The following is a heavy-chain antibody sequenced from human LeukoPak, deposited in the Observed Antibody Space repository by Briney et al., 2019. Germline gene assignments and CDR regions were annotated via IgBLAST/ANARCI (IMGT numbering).Heavy chain of an antibody. CDR1: GFTFSSYG. J-gene: IGHJ5*02. CDR3: AKSAVRGVISLTGFDP. V-gene: IGHV3-30*18. CDR2: ISYDGSNK. Sequence: GGSLRLSCAASGFTFSSYGMHWVRQAPGKGLEWVAVISYDGSNKYYADSVKGRFTISRDNSKNTLYLQMNSLRAEDTAVYYCAKSAVRGVISLTGFDPWGQGTLVTVSS. D-gene: IGHD3-10*01.